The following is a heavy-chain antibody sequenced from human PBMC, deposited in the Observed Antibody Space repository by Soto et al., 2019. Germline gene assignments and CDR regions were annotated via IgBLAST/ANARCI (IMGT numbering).Heavy chain of an antibody. Sequence: QVQLKESGPGLVKPSETLSLTCIVSGGSMSGYYWSWIRQPPGRGLEWIGNIYYSGSTNYNPSRMSRVTISVDTSKNQFSLKLRSVTAADTAVYYCARVGGYYGDYPNFDYWGQGALVTVSS. CDR2: IYYSGST. CDR3: ARVGGYYGDYPNFDY. J-gene: IGHJ4*02. V-gene: IGHV4-59*01. D-gene: IGHD4-17*01. CDR1: GGSMSGYY.